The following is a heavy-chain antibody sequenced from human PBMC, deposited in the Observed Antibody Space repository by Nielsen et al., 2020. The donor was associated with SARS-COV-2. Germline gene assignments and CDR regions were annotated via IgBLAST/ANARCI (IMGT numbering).Heavy chain of an antibody. D-gene: IGHD2-2*03. V-gene: IGHV3-13*04. CDR2: IGTAGHT. CDR3: ARDHGFRYGMDV. J-gene: IGHJ6*02. Sequence: GGSLRLSCAASGFTFSSYDMHWVRQATGKGLEWVSAIGTAGHTYYPGSVKGRFTISRENAKNSLYLQMNSLRAGDTAVYYCARDHGFRYGMDVWGQGTTVTVSS. CDR1: GFTFSSYD.